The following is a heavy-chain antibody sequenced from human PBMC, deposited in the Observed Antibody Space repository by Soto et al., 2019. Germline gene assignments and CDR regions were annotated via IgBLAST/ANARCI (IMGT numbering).Heavy chain of an antibody. V-gene: IGHV1-3*01. CDR3: AHRRARTEARDDAYDI. Sequence: GASVKVSCKASAYTFTSYAMHWVRQAPGQRLEWMGWINAGNGNTKYSQKFQGRLTITKDTSINQVVLTMTNMDPVDTATYYCAHRRARTEARDDAYDIWGQGIMVTVSS. J-gene: IGHJ3*02. CDR2: INAGNGNT. CDR1: AYTFTSYA. D-gene: IGHD6-6*01.